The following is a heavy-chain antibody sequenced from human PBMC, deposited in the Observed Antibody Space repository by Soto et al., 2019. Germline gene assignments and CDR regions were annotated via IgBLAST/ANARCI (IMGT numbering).Heavy chain of an antibody. J-gene: IGHJ3*02. D-gene: IGHD5-18*01. CDR3: ARQGGAMASDAFDI. V-gene: IGHV1-69*13. Sequence: SVKVCCKASGGTFSSYAISWVRQAPGQGLEWMGGIIPIFGTANYAQKFQGRVTITADESTSTAYMELSSLRSEDTAVYYCARQGGAMASDAFDIWGHVPMVPVS. CDR2: IIPIFGTA. CDR1: GGTFSSYA.